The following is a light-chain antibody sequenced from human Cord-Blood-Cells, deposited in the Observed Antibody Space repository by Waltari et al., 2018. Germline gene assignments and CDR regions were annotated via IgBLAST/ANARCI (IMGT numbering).Light chain of an antibody. V-gene: IGLV2-14*01. J-gene: IGLJ3*02. CDR3: SSQTSSSTWV. CDR1: SSYVGGYNY. CDR2: EVS. Sequence: QSALTQPASVSGSPGQSNTISCTGTSSYVGGYNYASWNQQHPGKAPKHMIYEVSNRPPGVSIPFSGCKDGNTASRTISGLQAKDLADYYCSSQTSSSTWVFGRGTKLTVL.